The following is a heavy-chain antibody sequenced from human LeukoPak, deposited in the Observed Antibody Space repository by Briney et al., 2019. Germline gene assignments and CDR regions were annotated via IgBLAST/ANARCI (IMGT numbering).Heavy chain of an antibody. D-gene: IGHD5-24*01. CDR1: GFTVSSNY. CDR2: IYSGGST. CDR3: ARGLEMATIVD. V-gene: IGHV3-53*04. Sequence: PGGSLRLSCAASGFTVSSNYMSWVRQAPGKGLEWVSVIYSGGSTYYEDSVKGRFTISRHNSKNTLYLQMNSLRAEDTAVYYCARGLEMATIVDWGQGTLVTVSS. J-gene: IGHJ4*02.